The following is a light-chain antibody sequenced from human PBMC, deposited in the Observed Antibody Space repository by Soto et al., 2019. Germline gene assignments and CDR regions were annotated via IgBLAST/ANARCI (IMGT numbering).Light chain of an antibody. CDR1: QSVGTK. Sequence: IVMTQSPATLSVSPGERANLSCRASQSVGTKLAWYQQTPGQAPRLLIYGASNGATGVPARISGSVSGTEFTLTIASLQSEDFAVYYCQQYSSWLWTFGQGTKVDIK. CDR3: QQYSSWLWT. V-gene: IGKV3-15*01. CDR2: GAS. J-gene: IGKJ1*01.